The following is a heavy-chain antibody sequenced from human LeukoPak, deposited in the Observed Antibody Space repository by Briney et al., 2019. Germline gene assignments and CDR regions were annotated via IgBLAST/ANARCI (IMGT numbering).Heavy chain of an antibody. CDR3: ARENYYGSGSYRRNWFDP. J-gene: IGHJ5*02. CDR1: GYTFTSYD. Sequence: ASVKVSCKASGYTFTSYDINWVRQATGQGLEWMGWMNPNSGNTGYAQKFQGRVTMTRNTSISTAYMELSSLRSEDTAVYYCARENYYGSGSYRRNWFDPWGQGTLVTVSS. CDR2: MNPNSGNT. D-gene: IGHD3-10*01. V-gene: IGHV1-8*01.